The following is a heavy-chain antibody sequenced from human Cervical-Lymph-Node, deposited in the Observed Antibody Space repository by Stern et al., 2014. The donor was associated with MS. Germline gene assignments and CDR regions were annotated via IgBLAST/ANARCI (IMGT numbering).Heavy chain of an antibody. CDR1: GYTFTAYY. Sequence: VQLVESGAEVKKPGASVKVSCEASGYTFTAYYMHWVRQAPGQGLEWMGQINPNSGDSQYAQKFQGRVTMTRDTSINTAYMDLSSLRSDDTAVYYCATLTHGMLFDNWGQGTLVTVS. V-gene: IGHV1-2*06. J-gene: IGHJ4*02. D-gene: IGHD1-1*01. CDR3: ATLTHGMLFDN. CDR2: INPNSGDS.